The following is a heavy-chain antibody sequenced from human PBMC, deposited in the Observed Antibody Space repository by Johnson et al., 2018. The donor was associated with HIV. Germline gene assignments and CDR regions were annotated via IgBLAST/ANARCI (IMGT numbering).Heavy chain of an antibody. V-gene: IGHV3-33*05. CDR3: AKARSLLDYGGFDAFDI. CDR1: GLTFSNYA. J-gene: IGHJ3*02. D-gene: IGHD4-23*01. CDR2: ISYDGSNK. Sequence: QVQLVESGGGVVQPGRSLRLSCAASGLTFSNYAMHWVRQAPGKGLEWVAVISYDGSNKYYVDSVKGRFTISRDNSKNTLSLQMISLRAEDTAMYYCAKARSLLDYGGFDAFDIWGQGTLVIVSS.